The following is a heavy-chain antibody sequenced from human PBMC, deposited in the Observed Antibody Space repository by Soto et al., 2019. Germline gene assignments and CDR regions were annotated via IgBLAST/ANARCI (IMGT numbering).Heavy chain of an antibody. J-gene: IGHJ6*02. V-gene: IGHV4-34*01. D-gene: IGHD2-8*01. CDR3: SKTRPGGGKWWARRDYVMDV. CDR2: INHSGST. Sequence: SETLSLTCAVYGGSLIGNYWTWVRQPPGKGLEWIGEINHSGSTNLNPSLKSRVTISLDMSKNQFSLKMTSVTAADTAVFYFSKTRPGGGKWWARRDYVMDVWGQGTTVT. CDR1: GGSLIGNY.